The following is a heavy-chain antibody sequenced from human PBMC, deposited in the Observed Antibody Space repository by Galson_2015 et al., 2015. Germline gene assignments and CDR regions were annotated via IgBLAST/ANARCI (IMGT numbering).Heavy chain of an antibody. CDR1: GFTFNSYR. D-gene: IGHD2-15*01. Sequence: SLRLSCAASGFTFNSYRMHWVRQAPGTGLVWVSRINSDGSSTTYADSVKGRFTVSRDTAKNTLYLQMNSLRAEDTAVYYCARVVRYCSGGGCYSSEAFDIWGQGTMVSVSS. V-gene: IGHV3-74*01. CDR3: ARVVRYCSGGGCYSSEAFDI. CDR2: INSDGSST. J-gene: IGHJ3*02.